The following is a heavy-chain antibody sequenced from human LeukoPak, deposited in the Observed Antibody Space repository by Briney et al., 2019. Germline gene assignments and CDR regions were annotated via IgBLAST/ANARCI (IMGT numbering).Heavy chain of an antibody. CDR2: IYYSGST. CDR1: GGSISSYY. V-gene: IGHV4-59*08. D-gene: IGHD2-21*01. Sequence: SETLSLTCTVSGGSISSYYWSWIRQPPGRGLEWIEYIYYSGSTNYNPSLKSRVTISVDTSKNQFSLKLSSVTAADTAVYYCARHKGDYYFDYWGQGTLVTVSS. J-gene: IGHJ4*02. CDR3: ARHKGDYYFDY.